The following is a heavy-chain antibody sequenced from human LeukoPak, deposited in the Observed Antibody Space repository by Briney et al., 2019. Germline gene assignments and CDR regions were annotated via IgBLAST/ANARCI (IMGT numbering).Heavy chain of an antibody. J-gene: IGHJ3*02. D-gene: IGHD3-16*01. V-gene: IGHV4-59*01. Sequence: PSETLSLTCTVSGGSISSYYWSWIRQPPGKGLEWIGYIYHSGSTNYNPSLKSRVTISVDTSKNQFSLKLSSVTAADTAVYYCARTPPIWGSPRRAFDIWGQGTMVTVSS. CDR2: IYHSGST. CDR1: GGSISSYY. CDR3: ARTPPIWGSPRRAFDI.